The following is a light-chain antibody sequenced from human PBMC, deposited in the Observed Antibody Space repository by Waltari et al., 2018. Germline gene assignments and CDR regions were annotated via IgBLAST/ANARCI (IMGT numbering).Light chain of an antibody. Sequence: QSVLTQPASVSGSPGQSITISFTGSSSDVGSYNYVSWYQQHPGKAPKLLIFDVTNRPSGISNRFSGSKSGHIASLTISGLQADDEADYYCNSYSDRNSLVVFGGGTKLTVL. CDR2: DVT. CDR3: NSYSDRNSLVV. V-gene: IGLV2-14*03. CDR1: SSDVGSYNY. J-gene: IGLJ2*01.